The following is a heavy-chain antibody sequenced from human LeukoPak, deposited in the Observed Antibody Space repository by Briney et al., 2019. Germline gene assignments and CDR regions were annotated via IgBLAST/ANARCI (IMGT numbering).Heavy chain of an antibody. CDR2: IYYSGST. J-gene: IGHJ5*02. D-gene: IGHD3-16*01. CDR1: GSSLSSHY. V-gene: IGHV4-59*11. CDR3: VRGRTTFLPHWFDP. Sequence: SETLALTFNGTGSSLSSHYWSWIRPPPGKGLEWIGDIYYSGSTYYKPPLHRRVTIYQDTSNNQFSLMLSAAPAARRALYYCVRGRTTFLPHWFDPWRQGTLVTVSS.